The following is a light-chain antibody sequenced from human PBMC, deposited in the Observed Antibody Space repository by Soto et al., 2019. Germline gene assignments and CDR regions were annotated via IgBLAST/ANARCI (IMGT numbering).Light chain of an antibody. J-gene: IGKJ3*01. Sequence: DIQMTQSPSTLSASVGDSVIITCRASQTIGSWLAWYQQKPGKVPKLLIHKASSLESGVSSRFSGSGSGTECTITIRSLQPDDFATYYCQQYSSLSAFGPGTKVYIK. CDR1: QTIGSW. CDR3: QQYSSLSA. V-gene: IGKV1-5*03. CDR2: KAS.